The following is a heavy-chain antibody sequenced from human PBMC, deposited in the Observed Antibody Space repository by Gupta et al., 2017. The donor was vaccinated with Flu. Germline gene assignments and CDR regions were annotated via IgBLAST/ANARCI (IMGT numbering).Heavy chain of an antibody. D-gene: IGHD1/OR15-1a*01. V-gene: IGHV3-7*01. CDR3: ARANSFDH. CDR2: IKEDGSEK. Sequence: EVQLVESGGGLVQPGGSLRLSCAASGFTFSNYWMNWVRQAPGKGLEWVANIKEDGSEKDYVDSVKGRFTISRDNAKNSLYLQMNSLRAEDTAVYYCARANSFDHWGQGTLVTVSS. J-gene: IGHJ4*02. CDR1: GFTFSNYW.